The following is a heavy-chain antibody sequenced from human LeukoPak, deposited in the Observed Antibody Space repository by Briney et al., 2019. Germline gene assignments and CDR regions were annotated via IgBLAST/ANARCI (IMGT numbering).Heavy chain of an antibody. V-gene: IGHV4-59*01. D-gene: IGHD4/OR15-4a*01. Sequence: SETLSLTCSVSGDSITGYSWSWIRQTPGKGLEWIGYIYYNGDTHYNPSLNSRLSISVDTPNNQFSLILRSVTAADTAVYYCVRGPYGASISNWFDPWGQGLLVTVSS. J-gene: IGHJ5*02. CDR1: GDSITGYS. CDR3: VRGPYGASISNWFDP. CDR2: IYYNGDT.